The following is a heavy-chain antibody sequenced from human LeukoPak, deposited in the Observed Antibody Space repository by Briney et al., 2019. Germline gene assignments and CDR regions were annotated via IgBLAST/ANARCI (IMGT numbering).Heavy chain of an antibody. Sequence: ASVKVSCKASGYTFTSYYMHWVRQAPGQGLEWMGLINPSGGSTSYAQKFQGRVTMTRDTSTSTGYMELSSLRSEDTAVYYCARGTFGGYYDSSGYYDAFDIWGQGTMVTVSS. J-gene: IGHJ3*02. CDR2: INPSGGST. V-gene: IGHV1-46*01. CDR3: ARGTFGGYYDSSGYYDAFDI. CDR1: GYTFTSYY. D-gene: IGHD3-22*01.